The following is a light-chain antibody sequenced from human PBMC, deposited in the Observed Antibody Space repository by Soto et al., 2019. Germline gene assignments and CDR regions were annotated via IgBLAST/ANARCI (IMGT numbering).Light chain of an antibody. CDR3: QQSYSAPLYT. V-gene: IGKV1-39*01. CDR1: QNIINY. CDR2: AAS. J-gene: IGKJ2*01. Sequence: DIQLTQSPSSLSASVGDRVTITCRAGQNIINYLNWYQQTPGKAPKLLIYAASTLQSGVPSRFSGRGSGTEFTLTISSLQPDDFATYYCQQSYSAPLYTFGQGTKLEIK.